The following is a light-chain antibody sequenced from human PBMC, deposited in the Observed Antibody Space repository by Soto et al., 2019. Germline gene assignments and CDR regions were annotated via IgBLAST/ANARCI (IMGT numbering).Light chain of an antibody. CDR3: QHRSIWPVS. CDR1: QSVGTY. Sequence: EIVLTQSPAPLSLSPGERATLSCRASQSVGTYLAWYQQKPGQSPRLLMFDVSNRATGIPARFSGSGSGTDFTLTISSLEPEDFGVYYCQHRSIWPVSFGQGTRLEIK. CDR2: DVS. J-gene: IGKJ5*01. V-gene: IGKV3-11*01.